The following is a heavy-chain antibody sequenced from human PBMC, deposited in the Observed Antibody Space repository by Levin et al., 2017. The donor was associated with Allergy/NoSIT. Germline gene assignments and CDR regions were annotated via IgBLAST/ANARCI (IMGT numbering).Heavy chain of an antibody. D-gene: IGHD6-19*01. J-gene: IGHJ6*02. CDR3: ARESESSGWPTYYYYYYGMDV. CDR1: GGSISSYY. Sequence: SETLSLTCTVSGGSISSYYWSWIRQPAGKGLEWIGRIYTSGSTNYNPSLKSRVTMSVDTSKNQFSLKLSSVTAADAAVYYCARESESSGWPTYYYYYYGMDVWGQGTTVTVSS. CDR2: IYTSGST. V-gene: IGHV4-4*07.